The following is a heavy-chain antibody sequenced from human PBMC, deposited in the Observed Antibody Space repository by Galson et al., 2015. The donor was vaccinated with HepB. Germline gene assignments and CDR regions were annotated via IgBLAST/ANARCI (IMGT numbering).Heavy chain of an antibody. CDR1: GFSFSSYE. Sequence: SLRLSCAASGFSFSSYETHWVRQAPGKGLEWVSYISSGAGTTFHADSVKGRFTISRDDAKSSLYLQMNSLRAEDTAVYYCVRDGIYCGGGSCHPYWGQGTLVTVSS. V-gene: IGHV3-48*03. CDR2: ISSGAGTT. CDR3: VRDGIYCGGGSCHPY. D-gene: IGHD2-21*01. J-gene: IGHJ4*02.